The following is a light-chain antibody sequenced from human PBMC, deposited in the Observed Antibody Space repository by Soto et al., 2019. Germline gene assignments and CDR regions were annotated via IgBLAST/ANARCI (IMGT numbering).Light chain of an antibody. Sequence: AQSPSSLSASVGYRVTITCRASQSISSWLAWYQQKPGQAPRLLIYGASSRATGIPDRLSGSGSGTDFTLTISRLEPEDFAVYYCQQYGKTFGQGTKVDIK. CDR1: QSISSW. J-gene: IGKJ1*01. CDR2: GAS. CDR3: QQYGKT. V-gene: IGKV3-20*01.